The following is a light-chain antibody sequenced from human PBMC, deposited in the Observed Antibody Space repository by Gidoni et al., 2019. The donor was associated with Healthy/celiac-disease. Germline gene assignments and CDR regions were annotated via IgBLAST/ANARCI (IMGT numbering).Light chain of an antibody. J-gene: IGLJ2*01. CDR3: QAWDSSTAWVV. V-gene: IGLV3-1*01. CDR2: QDS. CDR1: KLGDKY. Sequence: YELTQPPSVSLSPGQTASITCSGDKLGDKYACWYQQKPGQSPVLVIYQDSKRPSGIPERFSGSNSGNTATLTISGTQAMDEADYYCQAWDSSTAWVVFGGGTKLTVL.